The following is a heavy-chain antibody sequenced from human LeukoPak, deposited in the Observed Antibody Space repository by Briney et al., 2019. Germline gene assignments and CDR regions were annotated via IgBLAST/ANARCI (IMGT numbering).Heavy chain of an antibody. CDR2: ISNDGSIK. Sequence: GGSLRLSCAASGFTFSSYSMHWVRQAPGKGLEWVAVISNDGSIKYYADSVKGRFTISRDNSKNTLYLQMNSLRAEDTAVYYCAKVKDDFWSGYYHYYYMDVWGKGTTVTVSS. V-gene: IGHV3-30-3*01. D-gene: IGHD3-3*01. J-gene: IGHJ6*03. CDR3: AKVKDDFWSGYYHYYYMDV. CDR1: GFTFSSYS.